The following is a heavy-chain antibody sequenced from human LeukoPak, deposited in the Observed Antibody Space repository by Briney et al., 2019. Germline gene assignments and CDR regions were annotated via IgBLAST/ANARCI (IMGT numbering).Heavy chain of an antibody. J-gene: IGHJ4*02. V-gene: IGHV3-23*01. CDR2: ISGSDGST. CDR1: GFTFSTYA. D-gene: IGHD1-26*01. CDR3: ANDGTPDY. Sequence: GGSLRLSCAASGFTFSTYAMSWVRQAPGKGLEWVSAISGSDGSTYYADSVRGRFTISRDNSKNTVYLQMNSLRAEDTAVYYCANDGTPDYWGQGTLATVSS.